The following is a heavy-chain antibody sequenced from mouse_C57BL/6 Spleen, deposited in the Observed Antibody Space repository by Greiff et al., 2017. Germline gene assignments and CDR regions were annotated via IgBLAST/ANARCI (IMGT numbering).Heavy chain of an antibody. CDR2: INPNNGGT. Sequence: EVQLQQSGPELVKPGASVKIPCKASGYTFTDYNMDWVKQSHGTSLEWIGDINPNNGGTIYNQKFKGKATLTVDKSSSTAYMELRSLTSEDTAVYYCARSPDYYGSSYRYFDVWGTGTTVTVSS. D-gene: IGHD1-1*01. CDR1: GYTFTDYN. CDR3: ARSPDYYGSSYRYFDV. V-gene: IGHV1-18*01. J-gene: IGHJ1*03.